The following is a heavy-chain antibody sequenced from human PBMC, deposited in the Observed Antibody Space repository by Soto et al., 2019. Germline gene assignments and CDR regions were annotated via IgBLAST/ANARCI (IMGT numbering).Heavy chain of an antibody. V-gene: IGHV4-59*08. CDR3: ARHCSGGSCYSVEYFQH. CDR1: GGSISSYY. CDR2: IYYSGST. J-gene: IGHJ1*01. Sequence: PSETLSLTCTVSGGSISSYYWSWIRQPPGKGLEWIGYIYYSGSTNYNPSLKSRVTISVDTSKNQFSLKLSSVTAADTAVYYCARHCSGGSCYSVEYFQHWGQGTLVTVS. D-gene: IGHD2-15*01.